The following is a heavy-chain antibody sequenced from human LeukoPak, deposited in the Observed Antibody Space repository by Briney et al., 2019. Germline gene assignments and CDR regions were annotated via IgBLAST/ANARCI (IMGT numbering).Heavy chain of an antibody. D-gene: IGHD5-24*01. Sequence: SETLSLTCTVSGGSISSYYWSWIRQPPGKGLEWIGYIYYSGSTNYNPSLKSRVTISVDTSKSQFSLKLSSVTAADTAVYYCARGYKQGAFDIWGQGTMVTVSS. V-gene: IGHV4-59*01. CDR3: ARGYKQGAFDI. J-gene: IGHJ3*02. CDR1: GGSISSYY. CDR2: IYYSGST.